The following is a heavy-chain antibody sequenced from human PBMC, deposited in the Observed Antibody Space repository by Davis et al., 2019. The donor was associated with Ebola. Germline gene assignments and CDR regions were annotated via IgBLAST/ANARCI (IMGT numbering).Heavy chain of an antibody. CDR3: ARASLVVVPAVTYYAMDV. J-gene: IGHJ6*02. D-gene: IGHD2-2*01. Sequence: ASVKVSCKASGYTFTGYYMHWVRQAPGQGLEWMGWISAYNGNTNYAQKLQGRVTITRDTSASTAYMELSSLRSDDTAVYYCARASLVVVPAVTYYAMDVWGQGTTVTVSS. CDR2: ISAYNGNT. CDR1: GYTFTGYY. V-gene: IGHV1-18*04.